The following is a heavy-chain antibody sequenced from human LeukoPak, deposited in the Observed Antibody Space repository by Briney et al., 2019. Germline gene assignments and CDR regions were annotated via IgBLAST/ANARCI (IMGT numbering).Heavy chain of an antibody. Sequence: SEALSVTCTVSLVSISGFYWNWIPQPPAKGLEWIGEINHSGGANYNPTLKSRVTISVDTSKNQFSLKLSSVTAADTAVYYCARGLLLRFSFSNWFDPWGQGTLVTVSS. CDR3: ARGLLLRFSFSNWFDP. V-gene: IGHV4-34*01. CDR1: LVSISGFY. D-gene: IGHD3-3*01. CDR2: INHSGGA. J-gene: IGHJ5*02.